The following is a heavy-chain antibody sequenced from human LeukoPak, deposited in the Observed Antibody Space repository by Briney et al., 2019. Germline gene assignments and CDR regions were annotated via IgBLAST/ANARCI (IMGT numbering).Heavy chain of an antibody. CDR3: ARIGYSSSSFDY. CDR1: GFTFSNYW. J-gene: IGHJ4*02. V-gene: IGHV3-7*01. CDR2: INQDGSHK. Sequence: GGSLRLSCVASGFTFSNYWMSWVRQAPGKGLEWVANINQDGSHKYYVDSVEGRFTISRDNPKNSVYLQVNSLRAEDTAVYYCARIGYSSSSFDYWGQRTLVTVSS. D-gene: IGHD6-6*01.